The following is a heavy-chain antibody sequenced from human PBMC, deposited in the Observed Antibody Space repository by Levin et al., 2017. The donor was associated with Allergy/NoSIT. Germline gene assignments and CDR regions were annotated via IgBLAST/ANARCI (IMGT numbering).Heavy chain of an antibody. D-gene: IGHD4-17*01. J-gene: IGHJ4*02. V-gene: IGHV3-30*18. CDR1: GFTFSSYG. CDR2: ISYDGSNK. Sequence: GESLKISCAASGFTFSSYGMHWVRQAPGKGLEWVAVISYDGSNKYYADSVKGRFTISRDNSKNTLYLQMNSLRAEDTAVYYCAKDLYGDYDDPYYFDYWGQGTLVTVSS. CDR3: AKDLYGDYDDPYYFDY.